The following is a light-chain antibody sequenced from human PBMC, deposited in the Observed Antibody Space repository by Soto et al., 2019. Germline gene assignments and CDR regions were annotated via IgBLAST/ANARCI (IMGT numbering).Light chain of an antibody. J-gene: IGLJ2*01. CDR1: SSDVGGYKF. Sequence: QSALTQPPSASGSPGQSVTISCTGTSSDVGGYKFVSWYQQHPGKAPKLIIYEVNQRPSGVPDRFSGSKSDNTASLAVSGLQAEDEADYYCSSYAGSNNLLFGGGTKLTVL. V-gene: IGLV2-8*01. CDR2: EVN. CDR3: SSYAGSNNLL.